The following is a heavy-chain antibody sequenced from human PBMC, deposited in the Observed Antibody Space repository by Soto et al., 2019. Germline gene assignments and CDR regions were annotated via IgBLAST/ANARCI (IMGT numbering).Heavy chain of an antibody. D-gene: IGHD1-7*01. V-gene: IGHV4-59*01. CDR3: ARNEGITGTTGPYYYYMDV. J-gene: IGHJ6*03. CDR2: IYYSGST. CDR1: GGSISSYY. Sequence: SETLSLTCTVSGGSISSYYWSWIRQPPWKGLEWIGYIYYSGSTNYNPSLKSRVTISVDTSKNQFSLKLSSVTAADTAVYYCARNEGITGTTGPYYYYMDVWGKGTTVTVSS.